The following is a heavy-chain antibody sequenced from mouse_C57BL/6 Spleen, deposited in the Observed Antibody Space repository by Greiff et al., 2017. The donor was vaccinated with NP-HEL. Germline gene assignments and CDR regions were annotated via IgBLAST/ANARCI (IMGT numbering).Heavy chain of an antibody. J-gene: IGHJ3*01. Sequence: QVQLQQPGAELVKPGASVKLSCTASGYTFTSYWMHWVKQRPGQGLEWIGMIHPNSGSTNYNEKFKSKATLTVDKSSSTAYMQLSSLTSEDSAVYYCARGYGSSWAWFAYWGQGTLVTVSA. CDR1: GYTFTSYW. CDR3: ARGYGSSWAWFAY. CDR2: IHPNSGST. D-gene: IGHD1-1*01. V-gene: IGHV1-64*01.